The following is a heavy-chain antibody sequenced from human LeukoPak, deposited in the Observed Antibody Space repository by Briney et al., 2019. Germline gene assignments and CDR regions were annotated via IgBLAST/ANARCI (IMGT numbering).Heavy chain of an antibody. V-gene: IGHV1-2*06. CDR2: INPNSGGT. J-gene: IGHJ4*02. CDR1: GYTLTDYY. Sequence: ASVKVSCKASGYTLTDYYMRWVRQAPGQGLEWMGRINPNSGGTNYAQKFQGRVTMTRDTSTSTVYMELSSLRSEDTAVYYCARERKTFDYWGQGTLVTVSS. CDR3: ARERKTFDY.